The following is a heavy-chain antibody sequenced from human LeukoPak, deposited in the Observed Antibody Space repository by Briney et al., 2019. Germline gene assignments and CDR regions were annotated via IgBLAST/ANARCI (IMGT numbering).Heavy chain of an antibody. Sequence: PSETLSLTCTVSGASISSYYWGWIRQPPGKGLEWLGCIYYSGNTYYNPSLKSRVTISVDTSKNQFSLKLSSVTAADTAVYYCARHRTLGATVDYFDYWGQGTLVTVSS. CDR3: ARHRTLGATVDYFDY. J-gene: IGHJ4*02. CDR2: IYYSGNT. CDR1: GASISSYY. V-gene: IGHV4-39*01.